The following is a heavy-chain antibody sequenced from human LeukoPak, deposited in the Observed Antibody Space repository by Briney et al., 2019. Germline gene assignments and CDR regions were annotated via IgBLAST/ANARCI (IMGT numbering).Heavy chain of an antibody. Sequence: SETLSHTCTVSGGSISSYYWSWIRQPPGKGLEWIGYIYYSGSTNYNPSLKSRVTISVDTSKNQFSLKLNSVTAADTAVYYCARSSEGRYYYDSSGYSYYYYYMDVWGKGTTVTISS. D-gene: IGHD3-22*01. CDR2: IYYSGST. V-gene: IGHV4-59*01. CDR1: GGSISSYY. J-gene: IGHJ6*03. CDR3: ARSSEGRYYYDSSGYSYYYYYMDV.